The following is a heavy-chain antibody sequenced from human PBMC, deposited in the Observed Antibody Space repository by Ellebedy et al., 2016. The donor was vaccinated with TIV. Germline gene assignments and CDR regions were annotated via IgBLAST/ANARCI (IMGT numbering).Heavy chain of an antibody. D-gene: IGHD1/OR15-1a*01. CDR3: ARASRTNFDY. V-gene: IGHV1-69*04. Sequence: AASVKVSYKASGGTFSSYAISWVRQAPGQGLEWMGRIIPILGIANYAQKFQGRVTITADKSTSTAYMELSSLRSEDTAVYYCARASRTNFDYWGQGTLVTVSS. CDR1: GGTFSSYA. CDR2: IIPILGIA. J-gene: IGHJ4*02.